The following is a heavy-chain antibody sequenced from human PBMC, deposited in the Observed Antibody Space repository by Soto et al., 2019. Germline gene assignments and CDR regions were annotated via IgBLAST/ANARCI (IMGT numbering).Heavy chain of an antibody. J-gene: IGHJ4*02. Sequence: QLQLQESGSGLVKPSQTLSLTCAVSGGSISSGGYSWSWMRQPPGKGLEWIGYIYHSGSTYYNPSLKSRATISVDRSKNPFSLKPSSVTAADTAVYSFARVPDYWGPGTLVTVSS. V-gene: IGHV4-30-2*01. CDR1: GGSISSGGYS. CDR3: ARVPDY. CDR2: IYHSGST.